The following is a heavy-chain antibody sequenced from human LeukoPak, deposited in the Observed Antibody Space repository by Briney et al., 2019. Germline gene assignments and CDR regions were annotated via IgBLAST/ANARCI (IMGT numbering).Heavy chain of an antibody. CDR2: IIPIFGTA. V-gene: IGHV1-69*13. CDR3: ASNKYYYDSSGYFGL. J-gene: IGHJ5*02. Sequence: SVKVSCKASGGTFSSYAISWVRQAPGQGLEWMGGIIPIFGTANYAQKFQGRVTITADESTSTAYMELSSLRSEDTAVYYCASNKYYYDSSGYFGLWGQGTLVTVSS. D-gene: IGHD3-22*01. CDR1: GGTFSSYA.